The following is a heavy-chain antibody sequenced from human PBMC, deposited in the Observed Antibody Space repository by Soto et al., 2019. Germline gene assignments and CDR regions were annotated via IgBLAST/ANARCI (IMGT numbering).Heavy chain of an antibody. CDR2: IYYSGST. CDR1: GGSISSGGYY. Sequence: QVQLQESGPGLVKPSQTLSLTCTVSGGSISSGGYYWSWIRQHPGKGLEWIGYIYYSGSTYYNPSLKSRVTISVDTSKNQFSLKLSSVTAADTAVYYCARTLSMVRGVAFHYGMDVWGQGTTVTVSS. CDR3: ARTLSMVRGVAFHYGMDV. D-gene: IGHD3-10*01. V-gene: IGHV4-31*03. J-gene: IGHJ6*02.